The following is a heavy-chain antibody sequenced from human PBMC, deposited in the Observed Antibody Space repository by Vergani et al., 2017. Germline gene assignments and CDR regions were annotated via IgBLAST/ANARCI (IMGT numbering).Heavy chain of an antibody. CDR3: ARHSXVEWLVKLGWIDP. CDR1: GAYISSSNYY. D-gene: IGHD6-19*01. J-gene: IGHJ5*02. Sequence: QLQLQESGPGLVKPSATLALTCSVSGAYISSSNYYWGWIRQPPGKGLEWIASIYYSGSTYYNPSLKSRVTISVDTSKHQFSLKLSSVTAADTAVYFCARHSXVEWLVKLGWIDPWGQGSLVTVSS. CDR2: IYYSGST. V-gene: IGHV4-39*01.